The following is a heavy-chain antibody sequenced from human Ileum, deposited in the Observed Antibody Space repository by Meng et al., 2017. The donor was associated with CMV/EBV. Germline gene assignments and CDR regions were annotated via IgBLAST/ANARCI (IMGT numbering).Heavy chain of an antibody. J-gene: IGHJ4*02. CDR1: GFIVSSYY. D-gene: IGHD2-15*01. CDR2: LYSGGIT. CDR3: ARSCSGGTCYLYFDY. Sequence: GESLKISCEASGFIVSSYYMSWVRQAPGKGLEWVSVLYSGGITYYADSVKGRFTISRDNSKNTLYLQMNSLRLEDTAVYYCARSCSGGTCYLYFDYWGPGALVTVSS. V-gene: IGHV3-66*02.